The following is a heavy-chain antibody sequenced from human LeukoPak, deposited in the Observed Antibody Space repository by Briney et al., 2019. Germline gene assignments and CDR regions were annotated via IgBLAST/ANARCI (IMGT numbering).Heavy chain of an antibody. J-gene: IGHJ4*02. CDR2: INNGGSST. CDR1: GFSFSTYA. CDR3: AKILYSKSDY. Sequence: GGSLRLSCAASGFSFSTYAMSWVRQAPGKGLEWVSVINNGGSSTYYADSVKGRFTISRDNSKNTLYLQMNSLRAEDTAVYYCAKILYSKSDYWGQGTLVTVSS. D-gene: IGHD4-11*01. V-gene: IGHV3-23*03.